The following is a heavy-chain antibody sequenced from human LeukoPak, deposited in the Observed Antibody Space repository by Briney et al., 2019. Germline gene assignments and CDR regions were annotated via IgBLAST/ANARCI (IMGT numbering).Heavy chain of an antibody. D-gene: IGHD3-10*01. J-gene: IGHJ4*02. Sequence: GGSLRLSCAAPGFTFNSYAMSWVRQAPGKGLEWVSAISGSGGSTYYADSVKGRFTISRDNSKNRLYLQMNSLRAEDTAVYYCAKRPRGNYLDPFDYWGQGTLVTVSS. V-gene: IGHV3-23*01. CDR2: ISGSGGST. CDR3: AKRPRGNYLDPFDY. CDR1: GFTFNSYA.